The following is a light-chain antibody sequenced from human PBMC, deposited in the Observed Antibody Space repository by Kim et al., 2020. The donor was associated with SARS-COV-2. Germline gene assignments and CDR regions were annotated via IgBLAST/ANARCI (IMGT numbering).Light chain of an antibody. CDR2: KVS. V-gene: IGKV2-30*02. CDR1: QSFVHSDGNTY. J-gene: IGKJ1*01. CDR3: LQATDWPWT. Sequence: PASISFRSSQSFVHSDGNTYLSWFQQRPGQSPRRLIYKVSNRDSGVPDRFSGSGSGTDFTLKISRVEAEDVGVYYCLQATDWPWTFGQGTKVDIK.